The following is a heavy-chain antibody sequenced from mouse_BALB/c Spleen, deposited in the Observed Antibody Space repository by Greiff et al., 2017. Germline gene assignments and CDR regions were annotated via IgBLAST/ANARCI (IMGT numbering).Heavy chain of an antibody. J-gene: IGHJ3*01. D-gene: IGHD2-3*01. CDR2: INPDSSTI. CDR1: GFDFSRYW. CDR3: ASLYDGYSAWFAY. V-gene: IGHV4-1*02. Sequence: EVKLMESGGGLVQPGGSLKLSCAASGFDFSRYWMSWVRQAPGKGLEWIGEINPDSSTINYTPSLKDKFIISRDNAKNTLYLQMSKVRSEDTALYYCASLYDGYSAWFAYWGQGTLVTVSA.